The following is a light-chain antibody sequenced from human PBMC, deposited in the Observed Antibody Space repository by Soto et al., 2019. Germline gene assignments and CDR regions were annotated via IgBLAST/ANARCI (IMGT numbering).Light chain of an antibody. V-gene: IGKV3D-15*01. CDR3: QQYSNWLTWT. J-gene: IGKJ1*01. CDR1: ERISNN. Sequence: EIVMTQSPVTLSVSPGESATLSCRASERISNNLAWYQQKPGQAPRLLIYSASTRATGTPARFIGSGSATEFTLTISSLQSEDFAVYYCQQYSNWLTWTFGQGTKVDIK. CDR2: SAS.